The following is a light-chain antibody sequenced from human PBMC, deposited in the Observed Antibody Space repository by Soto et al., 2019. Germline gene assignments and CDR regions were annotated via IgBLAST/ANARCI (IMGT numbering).Light chain of an antibody. Sequence: DIQLTQSPSFLSASVGDRVTITCRASQDINSYLAWYQQKAGKAPKLLIHTASTLQSGVPSRFSGSGSGTEFTLTISSLQPDDFATYYCQHYNSYGTFGQGTKVDIK. J-gene: IGKJ1*01. CDR2: TAS. CDR3: QHYNSYGT. V-gene: IGKV1-9*01. CDR1: QDINSY.